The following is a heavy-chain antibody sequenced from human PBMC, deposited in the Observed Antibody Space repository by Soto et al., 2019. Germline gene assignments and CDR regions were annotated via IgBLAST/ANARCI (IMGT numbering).Heavy chain of an antibody. CDR1: GFTFSSDA. D-gene: IGHD6-19*01. CDR2: ISYDGSNK. Sequence: GGSLRLSCAASGFTFSSDAMHWVRQAPCKGLEWVAVISYDGSNKYYADSVKGRFTISRDNSKNTLYLQMNSLRAEDTAVYYCAKEAEIAVAGTYYYYYYGMDVWGQGT. J-gene: IGHJ6*02. CDR3: AKEAEIAVAGTYYYYYYGMDV. V-gene: IGHV3-30-3*01.